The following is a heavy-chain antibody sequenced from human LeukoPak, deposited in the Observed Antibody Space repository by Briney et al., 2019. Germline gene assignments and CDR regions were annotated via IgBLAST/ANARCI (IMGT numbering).Heavy chain of an antibody. J-gene: IGHJ4*02. D-gene: IGHD2-2*01. CDR3: ARSGYQLLSDY. Sequence: ASVKVSCKASGYTFTSYYMHWVRQAPGQGLEWMGIINPSGGSTSYAQKFQGRVTITRDTSASTAYMELSSLRSEDTAVYYCARSGYQLLSDYWGQGTLVTVSS. V-gene: IGHV1-46*01. CDR1: GYTFTSYY. CDR2: INPSGGST.